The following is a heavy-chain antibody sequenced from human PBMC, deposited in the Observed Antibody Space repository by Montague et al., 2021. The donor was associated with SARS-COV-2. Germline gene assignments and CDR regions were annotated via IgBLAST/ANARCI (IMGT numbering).Heavy chain of an antibody. V-gene: IGHV4-34*01. CDR1: GGSFTGYS. D-gene: IGHD2-2*01. J-gene: IGHJ4*02. CDR3: ARPASSSRHRFEY. CDR2: VKHPGGT. Sequence: SETLSLTCAVDGGSFTGYSWNWIRQPPGKGLEWIGEVKHPGGTNYNPSLKSRVTISIDMSKNQFSLNLESVAAADTAVYYCARPASSSRHRFEYWGQGTLVTVSS.